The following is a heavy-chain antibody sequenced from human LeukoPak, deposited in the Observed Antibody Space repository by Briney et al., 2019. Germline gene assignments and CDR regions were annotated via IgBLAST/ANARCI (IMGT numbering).Heavy chain of an antibody. CDR2: IYRGRT. Sequence: SQTLSLTCAVSGDSISYESYYWNRIRQAPGKGPEWIGNIYRGRTRLNPSLTSRVAISVDMSKSQVSLSLTSVTAADTAIYYCAGEGEYGDSYSWGQGALVIVSA. CDR3: AGEGEYGDSYS. D-gene: IGHD2-21*01. J-gene: IGHJ5*02. CDR1: GDSISYESYY. V-gene: IGHV4-30-2*01.